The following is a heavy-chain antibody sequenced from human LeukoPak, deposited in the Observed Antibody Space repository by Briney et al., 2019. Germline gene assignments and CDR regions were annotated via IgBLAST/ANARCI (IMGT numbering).Heavy chain of an antibody. D-gene: IGHD6-13*01. J-gene: IGHJ3*02. V-gene: IGHV3-23*01. Sequence: PGGSLRLSCAASGFTFSSYAMSWVCQAPGKGLEWVSAISGSGGSTYYADSVKGRFTISRDNSKNTLYLQMNSLRAEDTAVYYCAKDVEQQLVRVGAFDIWGQGTMVTVSS. CDR3: AKDVEQQLVRVGAFDI. CDR1: GFTFSSYA. CDR2: ISGSGGST.